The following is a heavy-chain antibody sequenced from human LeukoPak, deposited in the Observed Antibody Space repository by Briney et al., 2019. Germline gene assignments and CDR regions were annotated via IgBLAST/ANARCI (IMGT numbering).Heavy chain of an antibody. Sequence: SETLSLTCAVYGGSFSGYYWSWIRQPPGKGLEWIGEINHSGSTNYNPSLKSRVTISVDTSKNQFSLKLSSVTAADTAVYYCARGGRWELLPHLGYWGQGTLVTVSS. V-gene: IGHV4-34*01. CDR2: INHSGST. D-gene: IGHD1-26*01. J-gene: IGHJ4*02. CDR3: ARGGRWELLPHLGY. CDR1: GGSFSGYY.